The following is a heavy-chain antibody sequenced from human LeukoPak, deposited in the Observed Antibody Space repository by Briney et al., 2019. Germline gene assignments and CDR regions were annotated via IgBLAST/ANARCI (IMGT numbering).Heavy chain of an antibody. V-gene: IGHV3-48*03. CDR2: ISSSGTTI. J-gene: IGHJ4*02. CDR1: GFTFSSYE. D-gene: IGHD6-19*01. Sequence: PGGSLRLSCAASGFTFSSYEMNWVRQAPGKGLEWVSYISSSGTTIYYADSVKGRFTISRDNAKNSLYLQMNSLRAEDTAVYYCARAVAGTGGGFFDYWGQGTPVTVSS. CDR3: ARAVAGTGGGFFDY.